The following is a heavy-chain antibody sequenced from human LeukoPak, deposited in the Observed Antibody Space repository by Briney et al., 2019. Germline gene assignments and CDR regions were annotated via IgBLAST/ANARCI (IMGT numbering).Heavy chain of an antibody. Sequence: GESLKISCKGSGYTFTIYWIACVRQMPGKGLEWMGIVYPDNSKTIYSPSFQGQVTISADKSINTAYLQWSSLKASDTAIYYCARLSGGSALRNDAFHIWGQGTVVAVSS. J-gene: IGHJ3*02. V-gene: IGHV5-51*01. CDR1: GYTFTIYW. CDR3: ARLSGGSALRNDAFHI. CDR2: VYPDNSKT. D-gene: IGHD1-26*01.